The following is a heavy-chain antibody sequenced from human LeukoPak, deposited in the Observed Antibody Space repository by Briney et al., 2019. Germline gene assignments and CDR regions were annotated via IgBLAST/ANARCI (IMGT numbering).Heavy chain of an antibody. CDR1: GYTFTGYY. D-gene: IGHD4-17*01. V-gene: IGHV1-2*02. CDR3: ARSAAVTHEDYYYYYYMDV. CDR2: INPNSGGT. J-gene: IGHJ6*03. Sequence: ASVKVSCKASGYTFTGYYMHWVRQAPGQGLEWMGWINPNSGGTNYAQKFQGRVTMTRDTSISTAYMELSRLRSDDTAVYYCARSAAVTHEDYYYYYYMDVWGKGTTVTISS.